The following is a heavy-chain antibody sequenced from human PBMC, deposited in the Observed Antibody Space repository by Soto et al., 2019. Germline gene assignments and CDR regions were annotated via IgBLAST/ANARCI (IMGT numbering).Heavy chain of an antibody. D-gene: IGHD3-10*01. CDR2: ISSSGTID. CDR1: GFTLSGYY. CDR3: ARRTMGNSYYMDV. Sequence: QVQLVESGGGLVKPGGSLRLSCVASGFTLSGYYMSWIRQAPGKGLEWVSYISSSGTIDNYADSVKGRFTISRDNAKNSRFLPMTGVRAEDTAVYYCARRTMGNSYYMDVGGRGTTVTVSS. J-gene: IGHJ6*03. V-gene: IGHV3-11*04.